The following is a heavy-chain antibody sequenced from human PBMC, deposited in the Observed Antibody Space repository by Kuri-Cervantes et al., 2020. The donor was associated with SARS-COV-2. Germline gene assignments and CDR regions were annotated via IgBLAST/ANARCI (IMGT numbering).Heavy chain of an antibody. V-gene: IGHV3-15*01. CDR3: TSGRIADRLGAFDI. CDR1: GFTFYNAW. Sequence: LSLTCAASGFTFYNAWMSWVRQAPGKGLEWVGRIKSKPDGGATEYAAPVKGRFTFSRDDSKNTLYLQMNSLKTEDTAVYYCTSGRIADRLGAFDIWGQGTMVTVSS. J-gene: IGHJ3*02. D-gene: IGHD2-21*01. CDR2: IKSKPDGGAT.